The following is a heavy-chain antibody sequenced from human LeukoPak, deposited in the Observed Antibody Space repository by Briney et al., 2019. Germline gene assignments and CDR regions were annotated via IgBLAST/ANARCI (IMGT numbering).Heavy chain of an antibody. Sequence: GSLRLSCAASGFTFSSNDMSWVRQAPGKGLEWVSGISGTDGSRSYADSVKGRFTNSRDNSKNTLFLQMSSLRAEDTAVYYCAKKYSNSWPAFDYWGQGTLVTVSS. CDR2: ISGTDGSR. CDR3: AKKYSNSWPAFDY. CDR1: GFTFSSND. V-gene: IGHV3-23*01. J-gene: IGHJ4*02. D-gene: IGHD4-11*01.